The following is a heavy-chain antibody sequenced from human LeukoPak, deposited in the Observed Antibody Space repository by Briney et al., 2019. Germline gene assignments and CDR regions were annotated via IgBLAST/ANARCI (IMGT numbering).Heavy chain of an antibody. V-gene: IGHV1-2*02. CDR1: GYTFTGYY. J-gene: IGHJ4*02. Sequence: ASVKVSCKASGYTFTGYYMHWVRQAPGQGLEWMGWINPNSGGTNYAQKFQGRVTMTRDTSTSTVYMELRSLRSEDTAVYYCARGGPYYYDSSGYLDYWGQGTLVTVSS. D-gene: IGHD3-22*01. CDR2: INPNSGGT. CDR3: ARGGPYYYDSSGYLDY.